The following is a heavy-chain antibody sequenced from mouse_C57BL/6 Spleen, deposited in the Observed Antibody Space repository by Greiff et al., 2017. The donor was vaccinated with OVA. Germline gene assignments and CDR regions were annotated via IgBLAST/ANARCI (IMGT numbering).Heavy chain of an antibody. CDR1: GYSITSGYY. D-gene: IGHD2-14*01. V-gene: IGHV3-6*01. CDR2: ISYDGSN. CDR3: ARGYERDYFDY. Sequence: EVKLQESGPGLVKPSQSLSLTCSVTGYSITSGYYWNWIRQFPGNKLEWMGYISYDGSNNYNPSLKNRISITRDTSKNQFFLKLNSVTTEDTATYYCARGYERDYFDYWGQGTTLTVSS. J-gene: IGHJ2*01.